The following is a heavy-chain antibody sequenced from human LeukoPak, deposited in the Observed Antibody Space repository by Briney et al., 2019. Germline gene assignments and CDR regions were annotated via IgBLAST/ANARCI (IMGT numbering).Heavy chain of an antibody. D-gene: IGHD3-22*01. V-gene: IGHV3-7*01. Sequence: GGSLRLSCAASGFTFSSYWMSWVRQAPGKGLEWVANIKLDGSEKYYVDSVKGRFTISRDNAKNSLYLQMNSLRAEDTAVYYCARVFDSSGYYRESEYFQHWGQGTLVTVSS. CDR2: IKLDGSEK. CDR3: ARVFDSSGYYRESEYFQH. J-gene: IGHJ1*01. CDR1: GFTFSSYW.